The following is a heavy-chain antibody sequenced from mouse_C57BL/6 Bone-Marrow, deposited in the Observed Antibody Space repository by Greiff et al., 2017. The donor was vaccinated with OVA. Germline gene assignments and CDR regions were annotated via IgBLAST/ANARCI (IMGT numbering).Heavy chain of an antibody. CDR2: IYPGSGNT. V-gene: IGHV1-76*01. J-gene: IGHJ2*01. D-gene: IGHD1-1*01. CDR1: GYTFTDYY. CDR3: ARDLMTTVVATGDY. Sequence: VHLVESGAELVRPGASVKLSCKASGYTFTDYYINWVKQRPGQGLEWIARIYPGSGNTYYNEKFKGKATLTAEKSSSTAYMQLSSLTSEDSAVYFCARDLMTTVVATGDYWGQGTTLTVSS.